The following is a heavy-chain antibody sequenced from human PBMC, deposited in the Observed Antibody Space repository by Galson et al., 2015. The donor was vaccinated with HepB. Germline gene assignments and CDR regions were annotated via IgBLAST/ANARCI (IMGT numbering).Heavy chain of an antibody. CDR1: GFSLTASPVG. J-gene: IGHJ4*02. V-gene: IGHV2-5*02. Sequence: PALVKPTQTLTLTCTFSGFSLTASPVGVGWIRQPPGEALEWLAVIYWDEDKRYNPNLKTRLAITKDTSKNQVVLTMTNMDPVDTATYFCAHRLDYAGGWDTGYLDHWGRGILVTVSS. CDR3: AHRLDYAGGWDTGYLDH. CDR2: IYWDEDK. D-gene: IGHD2-2*01.